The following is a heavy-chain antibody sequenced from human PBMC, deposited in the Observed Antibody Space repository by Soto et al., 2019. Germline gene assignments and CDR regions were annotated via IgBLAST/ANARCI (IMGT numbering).Heavy chain of an antibody. CDR1: GYTFTGYY. J-gene: IGHJ5*02. CDR2: INPNSGGT. V-gene: IGHV1-2*04. Sequence: ASVKVSCKASGYTFTGYYMHWVRQAPGQGLEWMGWINPNSGGTNYAQKFQGWVTMTRDTSISTAYMELSRLRSDDTAVYYCARDSVPSIAARPGSGWFDPWGQGTLVTVSS. D-gene: IGHD6-6*01. CDR3: ARDSVPSIAARPGSGWFDP.